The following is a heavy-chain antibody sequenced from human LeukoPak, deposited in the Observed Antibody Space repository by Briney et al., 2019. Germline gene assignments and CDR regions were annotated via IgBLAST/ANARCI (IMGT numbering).Heavy chain of an antibody. V-gene: IGHV3-30-3*01. CDR1: GFTFSSYA. CDR3: ARVANYDFWGLGGLRPYYFDY. D-gene: IGHD3-3*01. J-gene: IGHJ4*02. Sequence: AGGSLRLSCAASGFTFSSYAMHWVRQAPGKGLEWVAVISYDGSNKYYADSVKGRFTISRDNSKNTLYLQMNSLRAEDTAVYYCARVANYDFWGLGGLRPYYFDYWGQGTLVTVSS. CDR2: ISYDGSNK.